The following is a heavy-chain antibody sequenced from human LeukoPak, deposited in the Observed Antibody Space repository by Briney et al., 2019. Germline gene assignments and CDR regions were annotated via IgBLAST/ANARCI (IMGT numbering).Heavy chain of an antibody. CDR1: GGSISSYY. J-gene: IGHJ6*03. CDR3: ARDIGENSSSWYGGRYYYYMDV. CDR2: LYSSGIT. V-gene: IGHV4-4*07. Sequence: SEPLSLTCTVSGGSISSYYWSWIRQPAGKGLEWIGRLYSSGITKYNPSLKSRVTMSVHTSKNQFSLKLSSVTAADTAVYYCARDIGENSSSWYGGRYYYYMDVWGKGTTVTVSS. D-gene: IGHD6-13*01.